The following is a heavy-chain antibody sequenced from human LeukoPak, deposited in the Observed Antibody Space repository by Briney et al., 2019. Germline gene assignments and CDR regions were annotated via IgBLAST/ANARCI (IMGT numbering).Heavy chain of an antibody. V-gene: IGHV3-30*02. CDR3: AKDISGWYGSFAFDI. D-gene: IGHD6-19*01. J-gene: IGHJ3*02. Sequence: GGSLRLSCAASGFTFSNHGMHWIRQAPGKGLEWVAFIRYDGTTKYYADSVQGRFTISRDNSKNTLYLQMNSLRAEDTAVYYCAKDISGWYGSFAFDIWGQGTMDTVSS. CDR2: IRYDGTTK. CDR1: GFTFSNHG.